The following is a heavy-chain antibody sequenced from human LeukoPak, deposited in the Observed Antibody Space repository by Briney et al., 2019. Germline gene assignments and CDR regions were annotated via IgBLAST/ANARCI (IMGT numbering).Heavy chain of an antibody. CDR2: ISSNNSTI. V-gene: IGHV3-48*01. Sequence: GGSLRLSCAASGFTFSSYSMNWVRQAPGKGLEWVSYISSNNSTIYYADSVKGRFTISRDNAKNSLYLQMNSLRAEDTAVYHCARALIGDYDKLDYWGQGTLVTVSS. D-gene: IGHD4-17*01. CDR1: GFTFSSYS. CDR3: ARALIGDYDKLDY. J-gene: IGHJ4*02.